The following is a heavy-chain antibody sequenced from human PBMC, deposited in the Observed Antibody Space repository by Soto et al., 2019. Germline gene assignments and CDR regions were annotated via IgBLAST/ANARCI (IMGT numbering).Heavy chain of an antibody. D-gene: IGHD2-21*02. Sequence: PSETLSLTCTFSGASIRSTDYYWSWIRQAPGKGLEWIGYVYYTGSTYYNPSLMSRLTISVDTSKNQFSLKLTSVTAAETAVYYCVRTAREGAVAPHWFDRWGQGTQVTVSS. V-gene: IGHV4-30-4*01. CDR1: GASIRSTDYY. CDR2: VYYTGST. CDR3: VRTAREGAVAPHWFDR. J-gene: IGHJ5*02.